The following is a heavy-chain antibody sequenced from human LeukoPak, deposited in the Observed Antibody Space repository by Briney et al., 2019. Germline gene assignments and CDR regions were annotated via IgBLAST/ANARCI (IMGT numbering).Heavy chain of an antibody. V-gene: IGHV1-58*02. J-gene: IGHJ4*02. CDR2: IVVGSGNT. CDR3: AADPPGDCSGGSCYSD. D-gene: IGHD2-15*01. Sequence: GTSVKVSCKASGFTFTSSAMQWVRQARGQRLEWIGWIVVGSGNTNYAQKFQERVTITRDMSTSTAYMELSSLRSEDTAVYYCAADPPGDCSGGSCYSDWGQGTLVTVSS. CDR1: GFTFTSSA.